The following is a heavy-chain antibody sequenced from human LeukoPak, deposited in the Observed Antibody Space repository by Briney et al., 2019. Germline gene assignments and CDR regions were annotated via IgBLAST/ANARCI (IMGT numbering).Heavy chain of an antibody. V-gene: IGHV4-39*01. CDR2: IYYSWST. Sequence: PSETLSLTCTVSGGSISSSSYYWGWIRQPPGKGLEWIGSIYYSWSTYYNPSLKSRVTISVDTSKNQFSLKLSSVTAADTAVYYCARHQKVVTIFGVVTRSGWFDPWGQGTLVTVSS. CDR3: ARHQKVVTIFGVVTRSGWFDP. D-gene: IGHD3-3*01. CDR1: GGSISSSSYY. J-gene: IGHJ5*02.